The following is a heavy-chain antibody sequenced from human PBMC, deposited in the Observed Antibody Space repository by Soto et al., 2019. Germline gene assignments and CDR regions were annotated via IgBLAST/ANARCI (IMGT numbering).Heavy chain of an antibody. J-gene: IGHJ5*02. CDR2: INHSGST. Sequence: QVQLQQWGAGLLKPSETLSLTCAVYGGSFSGYYWSWIRQPPGKGLERIGEINHSGSTNYNPSLKSRVTISVDTSKNQFSLKQSSVTAADTAVYYCARGKSIAARRALWFDPWGQGTLVTVSS. CDR3: ARGKSIAARRALWFDP. CDR1: GGSFSGYY. D-gene: IGHD6-6*01. V-gene: IGHV4-34*01.